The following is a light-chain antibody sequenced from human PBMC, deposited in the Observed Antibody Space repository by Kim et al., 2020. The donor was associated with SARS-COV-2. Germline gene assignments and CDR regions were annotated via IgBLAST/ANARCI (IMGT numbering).Light chain of an antibody. J-gene: IGKJ1*01. CDR2: GAS. Sequence: SPGERATRSCRASQTVTSNYLAWYQQKPGQAPRLLIYGASSRATGISDMFSGSGSGTDFTLTISRLEPEDFAVYYCQQYGRSPATFGQGTKVDIK. CDR3: QQYGRSPAT. CDR1: QTVTSNY. V-gene: IGKV3-20*01.